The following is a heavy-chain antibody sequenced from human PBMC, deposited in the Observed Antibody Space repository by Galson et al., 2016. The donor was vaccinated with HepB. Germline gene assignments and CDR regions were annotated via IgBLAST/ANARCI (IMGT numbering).Heavy chain of an antibody. V-gene: IGHV3-74*01. CDR3: ARAPDCGGGSCQGDYYYGMDV. CDR1: GSTFSTYW. CDR2: INPDGRST. J-gene: IGHJ6*02. D-gene: IGHD2-15*01. Sequence: SLRLSCAASGSTFSTYWMHWVRQAPGKGLVWVSRINPDGRSTAYADSVKGRFTTSRDNAKKTLYLQMNSLRAEDTAVYYCARAPDCGGGSCQGDYYYGMDVWGQGATVTVSS.